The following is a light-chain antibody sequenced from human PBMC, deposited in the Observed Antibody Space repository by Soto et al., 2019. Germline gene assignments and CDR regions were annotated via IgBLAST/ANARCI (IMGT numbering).Light chain of an antibody. J-gene: IGKJ5*01. CDR2: TAS. CDR1: QGMSSY. CDR3: QQLNTLPFT. V-gene: IGKV1-9*01. Sequence: DIQLTQSPSFLSASVGDRVTISCRASQGMSSYLAWYQQKPGKAPNLLIHTASTLQSGVPSRFSGSGSGTEFTLTISGLLPEDFATYHCQQLNTLPFTFGQGTRLEIK.